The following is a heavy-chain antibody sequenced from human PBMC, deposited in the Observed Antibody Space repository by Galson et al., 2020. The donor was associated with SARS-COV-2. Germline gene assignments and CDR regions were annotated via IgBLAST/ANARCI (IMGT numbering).Heavy chain of an antibody. Sequence: GESLKISCEASGFTFSSYPVTWVRQAPGKGLEWVSAITASGDVTYYADSVKGRFTISRDNSKNTVYLQMNSLRAEDSAVYYCARGYNCPYHWGQGTLITVSS. CDR3: ARGYNCPYH. CDR1: GFTFSSYP. CDR2: ITASGDVT. V-gene: IGHV3-23*01. J-gene: IGHJ5*02. D-gene: IGHD1-1*01.